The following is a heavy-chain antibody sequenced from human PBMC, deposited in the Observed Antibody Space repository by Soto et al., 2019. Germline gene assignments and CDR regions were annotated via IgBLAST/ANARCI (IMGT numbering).Heavy chain of an antibody. V-gene: IGHV4-31*03. Sequence: PSETLSLTCTVSGGSISSGGYYWSWIRQHPGKGLEWIGYIYYSGNTYYNPSLKSRVTISVDTSKNQFSLKLSSVTAADTAVYYCARSKMQAYPSKWEEYYFDNWGQGTLVTVSS. CDR3: ARSKMQAYPSKWEEYYFDN. J-gene: IGHJ4*02. CDR1: GGSISSGGYY. CDR2: IYYSGNT. D-gene: IGHD1-26*01.